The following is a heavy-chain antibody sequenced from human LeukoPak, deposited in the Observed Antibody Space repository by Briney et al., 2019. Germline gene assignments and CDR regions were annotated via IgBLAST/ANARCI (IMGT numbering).Heavy chain of an antibody. Sequence: SETLSLTCNVSGDSIPSYYWSWTRRPPGKRLEWIGFILYTGSANYNPSLESRISISVDTSKSQFSLTVKSVTAADTAVYYCARVRRVSSSYSTNYYYMDVWGKGTTVTVSS. CDR3: ARVRRVSSSYSTNYYYMDV. V-gene: IGHV4-59*01. D-gene: IGHD6-6*01. CDR2: ILYTGSA. J-gene: IGHJ6*03. CDR1: GDSIPSYY.